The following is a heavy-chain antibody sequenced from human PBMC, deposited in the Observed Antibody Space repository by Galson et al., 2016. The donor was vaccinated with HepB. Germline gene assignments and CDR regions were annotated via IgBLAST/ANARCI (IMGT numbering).Heavy chain of an antibody. Sequence: SLRLSCAASGFTFRSYAMSWVRQAPGKGLEWVSVISGGGGSSNYADSVKGRFTNSRDNSKNTLYLKMNNLRADDTAVYYCAIIAGTYYFDSWGQGTLVTVSS. CDR1: GFTFRSYA. D-gene: IGHD2-21*01. J-gene: IGHJ4*02. CDR3: AIIAGTYYFDS. V-gene: IGHV3-23*01. CDR2: ISGGGGSS.